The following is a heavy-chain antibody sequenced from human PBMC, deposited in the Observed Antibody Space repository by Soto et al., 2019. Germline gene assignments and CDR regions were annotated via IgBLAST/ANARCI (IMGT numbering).Heavy chain of an antibody. CDR1: GLTFDDYA. CDR3: AKLEGAFDI. V-gene: IGHV3-9*01. J-gene: IGHJ3*02. Sequence: EVQLVESGGGLVQPGRSLRLSCGASGLTFDDYAMHWVRQAPGKGLEWVSGISWNSGNIGYADSVKGRFTISRDNAKNSLYLQMNSLRAEDTALYNCAKLEGAFDIWGQGTMVTVSS. CDR2: ISWNSGNI.